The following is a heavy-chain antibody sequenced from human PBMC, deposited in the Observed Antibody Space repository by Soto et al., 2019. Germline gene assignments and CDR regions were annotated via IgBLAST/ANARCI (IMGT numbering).Heavy chain of an antibody. J-gene: IGHJ6*02. CDR1: GFTFSSYW. CDR3: ASLDGYNAHYGMDV. Sequence: EVPLVESGGGVVQPGGSLRLACAASGFTFSSYWMSWVRQAPGKGLEWVANIKQDGSEKYYVDSVKGRFTISRDNAKNSLYLQMNSLRAEDTAVYYCASLDGYNAHYGMDVWGQGTTVTVSS. CDR2: IKQDGSEK. D-gene: IGHD5-12*01. V-gene: IGHV3-7*03.